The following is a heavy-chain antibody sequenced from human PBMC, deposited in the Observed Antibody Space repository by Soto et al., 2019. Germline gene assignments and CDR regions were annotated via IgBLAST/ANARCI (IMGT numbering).Heavy chain of an antibody. Sequence: SVKVSCKASGYTFSSYAISWVRQAPGQGLEWMGGIIPIFGTANYAQKFQGRVTITADESTSTAYMELSSLRSEDTSVYYCASSDTAMVTLFDYWGQGTLVTVSS. CDR2: IIPIFGTA. J-gene: IGHJ4*02. V-gene: IGHV1-69*13. D-gene: IGHD5-18*01. CDR3: ASSDTAMVTLFDY. CDR1: GYTFSSYA.